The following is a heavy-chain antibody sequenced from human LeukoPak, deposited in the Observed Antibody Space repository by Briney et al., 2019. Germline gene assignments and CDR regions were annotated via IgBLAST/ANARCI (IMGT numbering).Heavy chain of an antibody. Sequence: SETLSLTCTVSGASITTYYWSWIRQPPGKGLEWIGYIYYSGSTNYNPSLKSRVTISVDTSKNQFSLKLSSVTAADTAVYYCRVSDYGDHYFDYWGQGTLVTVSS. V-gene: IGHV4-59*01. CDR1: GASITTYY. CDR2: IYYSGST. D-gene: IGHD4-17*01. J-gene: IGHJ4*02. CDR3: RVSDYGDHYFDY.